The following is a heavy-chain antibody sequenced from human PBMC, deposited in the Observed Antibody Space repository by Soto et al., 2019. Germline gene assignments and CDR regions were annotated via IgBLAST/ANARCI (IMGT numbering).Heavy chain of an antibody. CDR2: IKQDGSEK. J-gene: IGHJ4*02. D-gene: IGHD3-3*01. Sequence: PGGSLRLSCAASGFTFSSYWMSWVRQAPGKGLEWVANIKQDGSEKYYVDSVKGRFTISRDNAKNSLYLQMNSLRAEDTAVYYCARRLGDFWNPRGPYYFDYWGQGTLVTVSS. CDR1: GFTFSSYW. CDR3: ARRLGDFWNPRGPYYFDY. V-gene: IGHV3-7*05.